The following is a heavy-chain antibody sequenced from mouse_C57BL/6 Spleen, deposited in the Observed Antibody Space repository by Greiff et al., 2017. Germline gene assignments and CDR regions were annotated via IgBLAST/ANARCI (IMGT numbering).Heavy chain of an antibody. CDR3: ARGDRYAMDY. Sequence: VKLLESGPELVKPGASVKISCKASGYAFSSSWMNWVKQRPGKGLEWIGRIYPGDGDTNYNGKFKGKATLTADKSSSTAYMQLSSLTSEDSAVYFCARGDRYAMDYWGQGTSVTVSS. V-gene: IGHV1-82*01. CDR2: IYPGDGDT. J-gene: IGHJ4*01. CDR1: GYAFSSSW. D-gene: IGHD2-13*01.